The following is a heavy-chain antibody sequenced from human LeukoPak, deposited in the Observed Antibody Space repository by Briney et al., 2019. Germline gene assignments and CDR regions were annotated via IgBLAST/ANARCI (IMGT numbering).Heavy chain of an antibody. CDR3: AKDLDIVATTLPGY. CDR1: GFTFISYA. CDR2: ISGSGGST. J-gene: IGHJ4*02. Sequence: GGSLRLSCAASGFTFISYAMSWVRQAPGKGLEWVSAISGSGGSTYYADSVKGRFTISRDNSKNTLYLQMNSLRAEDTAVYYCAKDLDIVATTLPGYWGQGTLVTVSS. D-gene: IGHD5-12*01. V-gene: IGHV3-23*01.